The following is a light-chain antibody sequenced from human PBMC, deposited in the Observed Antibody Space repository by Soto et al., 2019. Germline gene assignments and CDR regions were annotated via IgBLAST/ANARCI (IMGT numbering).Light chain of an antibody. Sequence: LAQARDPMSLCPGGRDRLSIWASQTVRNNYLAWYQQKPGQAPRLLIYDASSRATGIPDRFSGGGSGTDFTVTICRLEPEDFAVDYWQQFSSYPLTFGGGTKVDI. V-gene: IGKV3-20*01. J-gene: IGKJ4*01. CDR1: QTVRNNY. CDR3: QQFSSYPLT. CDR2: DAS.